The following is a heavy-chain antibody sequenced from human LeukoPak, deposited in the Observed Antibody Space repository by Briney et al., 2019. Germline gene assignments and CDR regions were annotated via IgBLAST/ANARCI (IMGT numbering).Heavy chain of an antibody. CDR3: ARDLGAFDI. Sequence: ASVKVSCRASGYSFTNYGISWVRQAPGQGLEWMGWINPNSGGTNYAQKFQGRVTMTRDTSISTAYMELSRLRSDDTAVYYCARDLGAFDIWGQGTMVTVSS. J-gene: IGHJ3*02. CDR1: GYSFTNYG. V-gene: IGHV1-2*02. CDR2: INPNSGGT.